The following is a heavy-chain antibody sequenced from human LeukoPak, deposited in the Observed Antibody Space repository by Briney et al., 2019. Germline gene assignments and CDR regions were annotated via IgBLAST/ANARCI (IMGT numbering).Heavy chain of an antibody. CDR1: GFTVSSNY. J-gene: IGHJ6*02. Sequence: GGSLRLSCAASGFTVSSNYMSWVRQAPGKGLEWVSVIYSGGSTYHADSVKGRFTISRHNSKNTLYLQMNSLRAEDTAVYYCASSEYGSPGYCYYGMDVWGQGTTVTVSS. CDR3: ASSEYGSPGYCYYGMDV. V-gene: IGHV3-53*04. D-gene: IGHD4-17*01. CDR2: IYSGGST.